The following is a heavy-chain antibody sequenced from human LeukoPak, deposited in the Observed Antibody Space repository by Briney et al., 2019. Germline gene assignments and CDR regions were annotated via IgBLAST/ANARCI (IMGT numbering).Heavy chain of an antibody. J-gene: IGHJ4*02. Sequence: ASVKVSCKASGYTFTSYYMHWVRQAPGQGLEWMGIINPSGGTTNYAQKFQGRITMTRDTSTSTVYMELSSLRSEDTAVYYCARFAVHRCLAVNGQFGLDYWGQGTLVTVSS. V-gene: IGHV1-46*01. CDR3: ARFAVHRCLAVNGQFGLDY. CDR2: INPSGGTT. CDR1: GYTFTSYY. D-gene: IGHD6-19*01.